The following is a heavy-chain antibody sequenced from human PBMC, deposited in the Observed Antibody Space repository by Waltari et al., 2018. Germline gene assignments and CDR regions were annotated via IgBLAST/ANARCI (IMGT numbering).Heavy chain of an antibody. CDR1: GYTCTHYG. Sequence: QVYLVQSGPEVKRPGASMKVSCKASGYTCTHYGISWVRQAPGHGLEWLGWIGTYNGIANYAERVEDRVTMTVDSPTSTAYMELRNLRSDDTAIYYCARVGYGVPTYSYYGMDVWGQGTTVTVSS. V-gene: IGHV1-18*01. D-gene: IGHD5-18*01. CDR3: ARVGYGVPTYSYYGMDV. J-gene: IGHJ6*02. CDR2: IGTYNGIA.